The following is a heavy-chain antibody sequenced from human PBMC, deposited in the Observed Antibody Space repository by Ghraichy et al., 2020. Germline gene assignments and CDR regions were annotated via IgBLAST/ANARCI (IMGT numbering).Heavy chain of an antibody. CDR1: GFTFSSYA. CDR2: FSGSGGST. V-gene: IGHV3-23*01. Sequence: GGSLRLSCAASGFTFSSYAMSWVRQAPGKGLEWVSAFSGSGGSTYYADSVKGRFTISRDNSKNTLYLQMNSLRAEDTAVYYCAKDQKSGTRHWGLRDYWGQGTLVTVSS. J-gene: IGHJ4*02. CDR3: AKDQKSGTRHWGLRDY. D-gene: IGHD7-27*01.